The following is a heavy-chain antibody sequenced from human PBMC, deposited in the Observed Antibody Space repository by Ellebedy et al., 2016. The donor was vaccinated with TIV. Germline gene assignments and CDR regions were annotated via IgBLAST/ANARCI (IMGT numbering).Heavy chain of an antibody. J-gene: IGHJ6*02. V-gene: IGHV4-39*07. CDR3: ARGRWFGELQEYYGMDV. CDR1: GGSISSGGYY. Sequence: MPSETLSLTCTVSGGSISSGGYYWSWIRQPPGKGLEWIGEINHSGSTNYNPSLKSRVTISVDTSKNQFSLKLSSVTAADTAVYYCARGRWFGELQEYYGMDVWGQGTTVTVSS. CDR2: INHSGST. D-gene: IGHD3-10*01.